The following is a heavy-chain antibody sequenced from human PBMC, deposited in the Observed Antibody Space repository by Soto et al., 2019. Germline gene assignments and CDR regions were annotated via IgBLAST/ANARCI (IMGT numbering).Heavy chain of an antibody. CDR1: GFSLSTSGVG. J-gene: IGHJ4*02. V-gene: IGHV2-5*01. Sequence: QITLKESGPTLVKPTQTLTLTCTFSGFSLSTSGVGVGWIRQPPGKALEWLVLIYWNDDKRYSPSLKSRLTITKDTSKNQVVLTMTHMDPVDTATYYCAHSRPYCTNGVCYFDYWGQGTLVTVSS. CDR3: AHSRPYCTNGVCYFDY. D-gene: IGHD2-8*01. CDR2: IYWNDDK.